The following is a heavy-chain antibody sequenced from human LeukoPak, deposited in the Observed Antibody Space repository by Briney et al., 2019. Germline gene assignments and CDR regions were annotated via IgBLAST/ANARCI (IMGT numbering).Heavy chain of an antibody. CDR3: TRSGRGGAFDI. CDR1: GFTFSSYN. Sequence: HPGGSLRLSCAASGFTFSSYNMNWVRQAPGKGLVWVSRIYSDGGRTDYADSVKGRFTISGENAKNTLYLQMNSLRDEDTAVYYCTRSGRGGAFDIWGQGTRVTVSS. D-gene: IGHD1-26*01. V-gene: IGHV3-74*01. CDR2: IYSDGGRT. J-gene: IGHJ3*02.